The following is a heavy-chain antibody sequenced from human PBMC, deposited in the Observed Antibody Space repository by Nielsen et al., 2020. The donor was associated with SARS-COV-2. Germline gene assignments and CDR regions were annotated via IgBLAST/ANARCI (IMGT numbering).Heavy chain of an antibody. J-gene: IGHJ4*02. V-gene: IGHV3-53*01. CDR3: ARDPSRPEQFQLDY. CDR2: IYSGGST. Sequence: GGSLRLSCEASGFTVSSNYMSWVRQAPGKGLEWVSVIYSGGSTYYADSVKGRFTISRDNSKNTLYLQMNSLRAEDTAVYYCARDPSRPEQFQLDYWGQGTLVTVSS. D-gene: IGHD1-14*01. CDR1: GFTVSSNY.